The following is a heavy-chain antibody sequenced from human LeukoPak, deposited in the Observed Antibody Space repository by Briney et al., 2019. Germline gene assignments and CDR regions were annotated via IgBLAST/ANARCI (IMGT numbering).Heavy chain of an antibody. CDR2: IIPILGIA. D-gene: IGHD6-19*01. CDR1: GGTFSSYA. CDR3: ALPRGSSWSPEYFQH. J-gene: IGHJ1*01. Sequence: GASVKVSCKASGGTFSSYAISWVRQAPGQGLEWMGRIIPILGIANYAQKFQGRVTITADKSTSTAYMELSSLRSEDTAVYYCALPRGSSWSPEYFQHWGQGTLVTVSS. V-gene: IGHV1-69*04.